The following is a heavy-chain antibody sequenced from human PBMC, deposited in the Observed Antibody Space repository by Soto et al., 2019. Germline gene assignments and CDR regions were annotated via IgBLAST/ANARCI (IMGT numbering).Heavy chain of an antibody. Sequence: EVQLVESGGGLVQPGGSLRLSCAASGFTFSSYSMNWVRQAPGKGLEWVSYISSSSTIYYADSVKGRFTISRDNAKNSLYLQMNSLRDDDTAVYYCARGSRAIFGVVSGYGMDVWGQGTTVTVSS. CDR1: GFTFSSYS. J-gene: IGHJ6*02. CDR2: ISSSSTI. D-gene: IGHD3-3*01. CDR3: ARGSRAIFGVVSGYGMDV. V-gene: IGHV3-48*02.